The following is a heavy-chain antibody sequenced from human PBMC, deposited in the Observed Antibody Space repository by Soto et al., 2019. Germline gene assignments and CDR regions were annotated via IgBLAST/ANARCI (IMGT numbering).Heavy chain of an antibody. CDR2: IIPIFGTT. CDR3: ARGVGAYHSDC. D-gene: IGHD1-26*01. V-gene: IGHV1-69*01. CDR1: GGTFSTYA. J-gene: IGHJ4*02. Sequence: QVQLVQSGAEVKKPGSSVKVSCKASGGTFSTYAITWVRQAPGQGLEWLGGIIPIFGTTDYARKFQGRVTITASESRSTVFIDVSGLSSEDTAVYYWARGVGAYHSDCWGQGTLVNVSS.